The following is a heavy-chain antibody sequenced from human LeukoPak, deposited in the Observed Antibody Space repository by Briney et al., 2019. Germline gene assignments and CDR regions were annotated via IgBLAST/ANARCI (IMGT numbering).Heavy chain of an antibody. CDR3: VRGDRYFFDF. CDR2: IGNTGRTI. V-gene: IGHV3-48*03. CDR1: GFTFSSYE. Sequence: GGSLRLSCAASGFTFSSYEMNWVRQAPGRGLEWVSYIGNTGRTIYYADSVQGRFTISRDNAKNSLYLQMNSLRAEDTAIYYCVRGDRYFFDFWGQGTLVTVSS. D-gene: IGHD1-14*01. J-gene: IGHJ4*02.